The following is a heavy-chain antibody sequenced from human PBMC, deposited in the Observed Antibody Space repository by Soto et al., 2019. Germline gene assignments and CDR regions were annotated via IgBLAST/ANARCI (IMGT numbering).Heavy chain of an antibody. Sequence: SETLSLTCSVSGGSISNYYCSWFRQPPGKGLEWIGYMHHNGNTYYNPSLKSRVTISEDTSKNEVSLKLTSVTAANTAVYYCARVPDVWGQGTTVTVSS. J-gene: IGHJ6*02. V-gene: IGHV4-59*12. CDR3: ARVPDV. CDR2: MHHNGNT. CDR1: GGSISNYY.